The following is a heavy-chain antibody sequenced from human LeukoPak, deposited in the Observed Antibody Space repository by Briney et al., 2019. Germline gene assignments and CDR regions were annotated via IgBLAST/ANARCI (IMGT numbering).Heavy chain of an antibody. V-gene: IGHV3-7*03. CDR1: GFIFTDYW. Sequence: QSGGSLRLSCAASGFIFTDYWMYWVRQAPGRGLAWVANIKEDGSEKNYVDSVKGRFTISRDNAKNSVYLQMNSLRVEDTAIYYCVRDRGTYRPIDYWGQGTLVTVSS. CDR3: VRDRGTYRPIDY. J-gene: IGHJ4*02. CDR2: IKEDGSEK. D-gene: IGHD1-26*01.